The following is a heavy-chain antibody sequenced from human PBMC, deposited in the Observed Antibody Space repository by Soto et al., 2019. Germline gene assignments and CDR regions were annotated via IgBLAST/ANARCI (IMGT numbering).Heavy chain of an antibody. CDR1: GFTFSNYG. J-gene: IGHJ4*02. V-gene: IGHV3-30*18. CDR2: ILYDGSNK. Sequence: PGGSLRLSCAASGFTFSNYGMHWVRQAPGKGLEWVAVILYDGSNKYYADSVKGRFTISRDNSKNTVYLQMNSLRAEDTAVYYCAKDEPQSDWGQGTLVTVSS. CDR3: AKDEPQSD.